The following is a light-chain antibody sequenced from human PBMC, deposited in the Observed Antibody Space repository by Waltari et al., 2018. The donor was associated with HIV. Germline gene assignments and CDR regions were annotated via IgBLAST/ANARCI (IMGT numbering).Light chain of an antibody. V-gene: IGLV2-23*02. CDR1: SSDVGSYNL. J-gene: IGLJ1*01. CDR3: CSYAGSSIYV. Sequence: QSALTQPASVSGSPGQSITISCTGTSSDVGSYNLVSWYQQHPGKAPKLMIYEVSKRPSGVSNRFSSSKSVNTASLTISGLQAEDEADYYCCSYAGSSIYVCGTGTKVTVL. CDR2: EVS.